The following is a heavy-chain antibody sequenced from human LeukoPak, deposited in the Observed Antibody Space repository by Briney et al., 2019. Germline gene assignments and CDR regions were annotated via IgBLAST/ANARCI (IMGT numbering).Heavy chain of an antibody. J-gene: IGHJ4*02. D-gene: IGHD5-18*01. CDR1: GYTFTSYG. V-gene: IGHV1-18*01. Sequence: ASVKVSCKASGYTFTSYGISWVRQAPGQGLEWMGWISAYNGNTNYAQKLQGRVTMTTDTSTSTAYMELRSPRSDDTAVYYCARGSPTPSYSYGLDYWGQGTLVTVSS. CDR2: ISAYNGNT. CDR3: ARGSPTPSYSYGLDY.